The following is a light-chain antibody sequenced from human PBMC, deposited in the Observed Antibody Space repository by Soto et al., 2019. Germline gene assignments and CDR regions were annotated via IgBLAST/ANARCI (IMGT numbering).Light chain of an antibody. V-gene: IGKV1-5*03. CDR3: QQYDSYPLT. J-gene: IGKJ4*01. CDR2: KTS. CDR1: QSISSW. Sequence: STLSASVGDRVTITCRASQSISSWLAWYQKKPGKAPNLLIYKTSSLESGVPSRFSGSGSGTEFTLTVNSLQPDDFATYYCQQYDSYPLTFGGGTKVDIK.